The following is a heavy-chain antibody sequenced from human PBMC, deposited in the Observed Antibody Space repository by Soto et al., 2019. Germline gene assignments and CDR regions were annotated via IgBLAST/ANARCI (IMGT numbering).Heavy chain of an antibody. V-gene: IGHV3-11*01. Sequence: GGSRRRSWAASGFTFSYYYMSWIRQAPGKGLEWVSYISSSGSTIYYADSVKGRFTISRDNAKNSLYLQMNSLRAEDTAVYYCARVGRSDAFDIWGQGTMVTFSS. CDR1: GFTFSYYY. D-gene: IGHD3-16*01. CDR2: ISSSGSTI. CDR3: ARVGRSDAFDI. J-gene: IGHJ3*02.